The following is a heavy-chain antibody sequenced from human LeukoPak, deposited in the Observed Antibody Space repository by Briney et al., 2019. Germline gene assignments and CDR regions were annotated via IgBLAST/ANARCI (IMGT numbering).Heavy chain of an antibody. CDR2: IHLTGTA. CDR1: GGSISTYY. Sequence: SETLSLTCTVSGGSISTYYWSWIRQPPGKGLEWIGNIHLTGTADYNPSLKSRVTISIDTSKNQFSLKLTSVTAADTAVYYCARDPGYSGTYKNAYYYYYYMDVWGKGTTVTVPS. D-gene: IGHD1-26*01. CDR3: ARDPGYSGTYKNAYYYYYYMDV. V-gene: IGHV4-4*09. J-gene: IGHJ6*03.